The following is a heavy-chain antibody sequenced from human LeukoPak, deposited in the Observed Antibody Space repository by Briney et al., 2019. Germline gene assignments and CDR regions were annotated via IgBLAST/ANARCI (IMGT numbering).Heavy chain of an antibody. CDR2: IYSGGKT. CDR1: GFTVSSNY. Sequence: GGSLRLSCAASGFTVSSNYMSWVRQAPGKGLEWVSVIYSGGKTYYADSVKGRFTISRDNSKNTLYLQMNSLRAEDTAVYFCARDPGYGSVLSFDPWGQGTLVTVSS. V-gene: IGHV3-66*01. CDR3: ARDPGYGSVLSFDP. J-gene: IGHJ5*02. D-gene: IGHD3-10*01.